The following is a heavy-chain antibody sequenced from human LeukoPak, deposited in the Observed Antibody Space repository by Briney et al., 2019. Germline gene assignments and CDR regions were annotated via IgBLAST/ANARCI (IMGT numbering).Heavy chain of an antibody. Sequence: SETLSLTCTVSGGSISSSSYYWGWIRQPPGKGLEWIGSIYYSGSTYYNPSLKSRVTISVDTSKNQFSLKLSSVTAADTAVYYCASLYYGSGSYVNWFDPWGQGTLVTVSS. J-gene: IGHJ5*02. V-gene: IGHV4-39*07. CDR3: ASLYYGSGSYVNWFDP. CDR1: GGSISSSSYY. D-gene: IGHD3-10*01. CDR2: IYYSGST.